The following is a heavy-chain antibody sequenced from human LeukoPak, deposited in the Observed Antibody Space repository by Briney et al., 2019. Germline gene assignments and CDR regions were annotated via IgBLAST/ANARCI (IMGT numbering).Heavy chain of an antibody. D-gene: IGHD6-13*01. V-gene: IGHV1-46*01. CDR1: GYTFTSHY. Sequence: GASVKVSCKASGYTFTSHYMHWVRQAPGQGLEWMGIVDPCGGSTSRAQKFQGRVTITRDTSTSTVYMELSSLRSEDTAVYYCARDNTAAGPFDYWGQGTLVTVSS. J-gene: IGHJ4*02. CDR2: VDPCGGST. CDR3: ARDNTAAGPFDY.